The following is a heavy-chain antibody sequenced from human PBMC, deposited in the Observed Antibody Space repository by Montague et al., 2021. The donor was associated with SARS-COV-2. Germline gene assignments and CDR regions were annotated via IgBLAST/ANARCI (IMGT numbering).Heavy chain of an antibody. CDR3: ARESRGADDYDFWSGYWGVYYYYMDV. CDR1: GFTFSSYA. D-gene: IGHD3-3*01. CDR2: ISYDGSNK. Sequence: SLRLSCAASGFTFSSYAMHWVRQAPGKGLEWVAVISYDGSNKYYADSXKGRFTISRDNSKNTLYLQMNSLRAEDTAVYYCARESRGADDYDFWSGYWGVYYYYMDVWGKGTTVTVSS. V-gene: IGHV3-30*04. J-gene: IGHJ6*03.